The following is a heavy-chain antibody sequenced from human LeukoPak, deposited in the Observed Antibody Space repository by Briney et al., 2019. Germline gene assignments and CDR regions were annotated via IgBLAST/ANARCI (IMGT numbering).Heavy chain of an antibody. J-gene: IGHJ4*02. CDR1: GFSLSGYW. CDR2: LHADGVEQ. Sequence: GGSLRLSCAASGFSLSGYWMIWVRQAPGKGLEWVARLHADGVEQNYVDSVTGRFTMSRDNAKNSLDLQMNSLRLEDTAVYYCARGGYSFDYLGQGTLVAVSS. V-gene: IGHV3-7*01. D-gene: IGHD5-18*01. CDR3: ARGGYSFDY.